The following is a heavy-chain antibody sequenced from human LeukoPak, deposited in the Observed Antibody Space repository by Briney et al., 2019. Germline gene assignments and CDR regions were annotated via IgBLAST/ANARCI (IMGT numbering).Heavy chain of an antibody. Sequence: SETLSLTCTVSGGSISSSSYYWGWIRQPPGKGLEWIGSIYYSGSTYYNPSLKSRVTISVDTSKNQFSLKLSSVTAADTAVYYCARGAYCSGGSCYFAWDYWGQGTLVTVSS. CDR3: ARGAYCSGGSCYFAWDY. V-gene: IGHV4-39*07. CDR1: GGSISSSSYY. D-gene: IGHD2-15*01. CDR2: IYYSGST. J-gene: IGHJ4*02.